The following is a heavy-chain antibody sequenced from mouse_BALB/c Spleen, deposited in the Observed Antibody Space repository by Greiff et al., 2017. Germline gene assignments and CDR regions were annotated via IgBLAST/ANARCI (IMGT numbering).Heavy chain of an antibody. V-gene: IGHV5-6-5*01. CDR3: ARVRQGYFDV. J-gene: IGHJ1*01. Sequence: EVMLVESGGGLVKPGGSLKLSCAASGFTFSSYAMSWVRQTPEKRLEWVASISSGGSTYYPDSVKGRFTISRDNARNILYLQMSSLRSEDTAMYYCARVRQGYFDVWGAGTTVTVSS. CDR1: GFTFSSYA. CDR2: ISSGGST. D-gene: IGHD2-14*01.